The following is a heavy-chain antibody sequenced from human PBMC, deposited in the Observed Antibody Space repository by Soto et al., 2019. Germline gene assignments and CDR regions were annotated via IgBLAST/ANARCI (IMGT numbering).Heavy chain of an antibody. CDR1: GFTFSNAW. J-gene: IGHJ4*02. CDR2: IKSKTDGGTT. CDR3: TTGPVVKCISTSCYARDY. V-gene: IGHV3-15*07. D-gene: IGHD2-2*01. Sequence: PGGSLRLSCAASGFTFSNAWMNWVRQAPGKGLEWVGRIKSKTDGGTTDYAAPVKGRFTISRDDSKNTLYLQMNSLKTEDTAVYYCTTGPVVKCISTSCYARDYWGQGTLVTVSS.